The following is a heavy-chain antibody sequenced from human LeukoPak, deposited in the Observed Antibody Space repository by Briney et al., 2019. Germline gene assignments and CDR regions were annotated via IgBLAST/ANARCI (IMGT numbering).Heavy chain of an antibody. D-gene: IGHD6-19*01. CDR3: ARHPLAVAGGGQMAFDI. Sequence: LGESLKISCKGSGYSFTSYWIGWVRQMPGKGLEWMGIIYPGDSDTRYSPSFQGQVTISADKSISTAYLQWSSLKASDTAMYYCARHPLAVAGGGQMAFDIWGQGTMVTVSS. V-gene: IGHV5-51*01. J-gene: IGHJ3*02. CDR2: IYPGDSDT. CDR1: GYSFTSYW.